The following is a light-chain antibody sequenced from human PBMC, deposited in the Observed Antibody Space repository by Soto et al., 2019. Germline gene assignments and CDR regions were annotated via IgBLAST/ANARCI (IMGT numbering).Light chain of an antibody. CDR2: AAS. CDR1: QSISSN. CDR3: QQYNEGPRIFT. Sequence: EIVMTQSPATLSVSPGERATLSCRASQSISSNLAWYLQKPGQAPRLLIYAASTRATGIPARFSGSGSGTEFSLTISSLQSGDFAVYYCQQYNEGPRIFTFGPGTKVDIK. J-gene: IGKJ3*01. V-gene: IGKV3D-15*01.